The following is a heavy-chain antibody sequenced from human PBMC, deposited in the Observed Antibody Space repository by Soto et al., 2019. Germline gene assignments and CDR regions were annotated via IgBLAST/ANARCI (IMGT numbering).Heavy chain of an antibody. CDR1: GGTFSSYT. D-gene: IGHD6-13*01. Sequence: QVQLVQSGAEVKKPGSSVKVSCKASGGTFSSYTISWVRQAPGQGLEWMGRNIPIVGIANYAQKFQGRVTINADKSTSTAYMELNSVRSEDTAVYYCAMSSWYSDAAEYFQHWGQGTLVTVSS. CDR3: AMSSWYSDAAEYFQH. V-gene: IGHV1-69*02. J-gene: IGHJ1*01. CDR2: NIPIVGIA.